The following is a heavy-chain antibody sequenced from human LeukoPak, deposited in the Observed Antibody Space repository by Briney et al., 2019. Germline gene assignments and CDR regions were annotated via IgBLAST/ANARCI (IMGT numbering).Heavy chain of an antibody. CDR3: ARRWAVAGRMGFDP. CDR2: INHSGST. V-gene: IGHV4-34*01. D-gene: IGHD6-19*01. CDR1: GGSFSGYY. Sequence: SETLSLTCAVYGGSFSGYYWSWIRQPPGKGLEWIGEINHSGSTNYNPSLKSRVTISVDTSKNQFSLKLSSVTAADTAVYYCARRWAVAGRMGFDPWGQGTLVTVSS. J-gene: IGHJ5*02.